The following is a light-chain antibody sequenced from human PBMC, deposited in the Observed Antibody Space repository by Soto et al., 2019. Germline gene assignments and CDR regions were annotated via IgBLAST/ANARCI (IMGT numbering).Light chain of an antibody. CDR2: DVS. CDR1: SSDVGGYNY. J-gene: IGLJ2*01. CDR3: SSYTSSSTLVV. V-gene: IGLV2-14*01. Sequence: QSALTQPASVSGSPGQSITISCTGTSSDVGGYNYVSWYQQHPGKAPKLMIYDVSNRPSGVSNRFSGSKSVNTASLTISGLQAVEEADYYCSSYTSSSTLVVFGGGTQLTVL.